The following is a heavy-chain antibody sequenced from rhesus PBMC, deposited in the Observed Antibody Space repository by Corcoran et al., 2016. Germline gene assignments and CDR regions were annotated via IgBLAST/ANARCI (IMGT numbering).Heavy chain of an antibody. Sequence: QLQLQESGPGLVKPSETLSVTCAVSGVSISSSYWSWIRQAPGKGLEWIGYIYGIGSRTIYNPSLQSRVTLSVETSKNRLSLKLSSVTTADTDVYYCERAAGLDAFDFWGQGRRVTVSS. J-gene: IGHJ3*01. D-gene: IGHD3-9*01. CDR1: GVSISSSY. CDR2: IYGIGSRT. V-gene: IGHV4-169*01. CDR3: ERAAGLDAFDF.